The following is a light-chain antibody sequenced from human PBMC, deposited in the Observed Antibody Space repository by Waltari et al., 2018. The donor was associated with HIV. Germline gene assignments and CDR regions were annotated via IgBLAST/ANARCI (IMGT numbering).Light chain of an antibody. CDR1: QSVSSY. J-gene: IGKJ3*01. V-gene: IGKV3-11*01. CDR3: QQRSNWPLFT. Sequence: DIVLTQSPATLSFSPGARATLPCRASQSVSSYLAWYQQKPGQAPRLLIYDASNRATGIPARFSGSGSGTDFTLTISSLEPEDFAVYYCQQRSNWPLFTFGPGTKVDIK. CDR2: DAS.